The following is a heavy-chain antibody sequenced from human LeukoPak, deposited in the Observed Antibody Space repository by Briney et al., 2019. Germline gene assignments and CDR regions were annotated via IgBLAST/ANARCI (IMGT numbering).Heavy chain of an antibody. V-gene: IGHV1-46*01. D-gene: IGHD3-16*02. J-gene: IGHJ6*02. CDR3: ARSNLMITFGGVIFIPGGGYGMDV. CDR2: INPSGGST. CDR1: GYTFTSYY. Sequence: GASVKVSCKASGYTFTSYYMRWVRQAPGQGLEWMGIINPSGGSTSYAQKSQGRVTMTRDTSTSTVYMELSSLRSEDTAVYYCARSNLMITFGGVIFIPGGGYGMDVWGQGTTVIVSS.